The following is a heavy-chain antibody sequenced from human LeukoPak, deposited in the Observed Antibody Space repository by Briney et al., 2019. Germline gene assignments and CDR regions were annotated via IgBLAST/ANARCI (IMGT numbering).Heavy chain of an antibody. CDR1: GFTFSSYD. Sequence: GRSLRLSCAASGFTFSSYDMHWVRQAPGKGPEWVAAVSYDGSNRYYAASVKGRFTISRDNSKNTLYLQMNSLRAEDTAVYYCARSKKDFWSGYSDYWGQGTLVTVSS. D-gene: IGHD3-3*01. CDR2: VSYDGSNR. J-gene: IGHJ4*02. V-gene: IGHV3-30*14. CDR3: ARSKKDFWSGYSDY.